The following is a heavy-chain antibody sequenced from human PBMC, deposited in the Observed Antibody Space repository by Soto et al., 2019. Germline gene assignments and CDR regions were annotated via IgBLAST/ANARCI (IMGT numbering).Heavy chain of an antibody. V-gene: IGHV4-39*01. Sequence: SETLSLTCTVSGGSISSSSYYWGWIRQPPGKGLEWIGSIYYSGSTYYNPSLKSRVTISVDTSKNQFSLKLSSVTAADTAVYYCASYLDSSGHYYVLTYYYYGMDVWGQGTTVTVSS. CDR2: IYYSGST. D-gene: IGHD3-22*01. CDR3: ASYLDSSGHYYVLTYYYYGMDV. J-gene: IGHJ6*02. CDR1: GGSISSSSYY.